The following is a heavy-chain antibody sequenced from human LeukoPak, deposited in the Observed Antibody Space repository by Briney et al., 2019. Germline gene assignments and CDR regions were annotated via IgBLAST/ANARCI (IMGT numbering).Heavy chain of an antibody. CDR2: IYYSGST. D-gene: IGHD2-2*01. CDR3: ARGYCSSTSCRYYYYYYGMDV. CDR1: GGSISSGDYY. V-gene: IGHV4-30-4*01. J-gene: IGHJ6*02. Sequence: SETLSLTCTVSGGSISSGDYYWSWIRQPPGKGLEWIGYIYYSGSTYYNPSLKSRVTISVDTSKNQFSLKLSSVTAADTAVYYCARGYCSSTSCRYYYYYYGMDVWGQGTTVTVSS.